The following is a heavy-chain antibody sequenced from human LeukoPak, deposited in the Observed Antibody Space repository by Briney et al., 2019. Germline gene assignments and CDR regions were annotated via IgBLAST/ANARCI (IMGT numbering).Heavy chain of an antibody. V-gene: IGHV3-21*01. CDR2: ISTSSSYI. D-gene: IGHD3-10*01. J-gene: IGHJ4*02. CDR3: ARDGRFGEFDY. CDR1: GFAFSSYS. Sequence: GGSLRLSCAASGFAFSSYSMNWVRQAPGKGLEWVSSISTSSSYISHADSVKGRFTISRDNAKNSLSLQVNSLRAEDTAVYYCARDGRFGEFDYWGQGTLVTVSS.